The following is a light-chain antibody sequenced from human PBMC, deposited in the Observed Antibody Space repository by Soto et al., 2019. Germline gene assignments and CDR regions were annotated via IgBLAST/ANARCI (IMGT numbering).Light chain of an antibody. CDR2: GAS. Sequence: IVMTQSPATLSVSPGESVTLSCRASESITNNLAWYQQKPGQAPRLLIYGASTRATGIPARFSGSGSGTEFTLTISSLQSEDFAVYYCQQYKTWPYTFGQGTKLEIK. J-gene: IGKJ2*01. CDR3: QQYKTWPYT. V-gene: IGKV3-15*01. CDR1: ESITNN.